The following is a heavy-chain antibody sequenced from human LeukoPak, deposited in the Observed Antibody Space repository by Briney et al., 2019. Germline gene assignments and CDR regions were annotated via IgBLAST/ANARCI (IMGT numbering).Heavy chain of an antibody. CDR1: GVTFSTYG. Sequence: LPGGSLRLSCAASGVTFSTYGMSWVRQAPGKGLEWVSVISASGGDAAYADSVRGRFTISRDNSKNTLYLHMDRLRVEDTAVYYCAKDWRVNNTPNDFWGQGILVTVSS. CDR3: AKDWRVNNTPNDF. CDR2: ISASGGDA. V-gene: IGHV3-23*01. J-gene: IGHJ4*02. D-gene: IGHD3-22*01.